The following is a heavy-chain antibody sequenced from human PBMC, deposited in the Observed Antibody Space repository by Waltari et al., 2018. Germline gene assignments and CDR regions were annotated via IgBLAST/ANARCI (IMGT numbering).Heavy chain of an antibody. Sequence: QVQVQQWGAGLVKPSETLSLTCAVYGGSFSGSYWSCLRQPPGKALEWIGEIDHSGVTNSNPSLPSRATSSVDTSRKQLSLKLTSVTAADTAIYYCALSRYGLASPKFDPWGQGTLVTVSS. CDR1: GGSFSGSY. D-gene: IGHD4-17*01. V-gene: IGHV4-34*02. J-gene: IGHJ5*02. CDR2: IDHSGVT. CDR3: ALSRYGLASPKFDP.